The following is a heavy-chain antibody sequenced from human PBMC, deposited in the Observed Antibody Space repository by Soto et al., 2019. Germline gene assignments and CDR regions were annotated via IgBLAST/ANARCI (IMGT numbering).Heavy chain of an antibody. CDR1: GGTFSSYT. D-gene: IGHD1-26*01. Sequence: QVQLVQSGAEVKKPGSSVKVSCKASGGTFSSYTISWVRQAPGQGLEWMGRIIPILGIANYAQKFQGRVTITADNSTSTAYMELSSLRSEDTAVYYCAREYSGSYYFDYWGQGTLVTVSS. CDR2: IIPILGIA. CDR3: AREYSGSYYFDY. V-gene: IGHV1-69*02. J-gene: IGHJ4*02.